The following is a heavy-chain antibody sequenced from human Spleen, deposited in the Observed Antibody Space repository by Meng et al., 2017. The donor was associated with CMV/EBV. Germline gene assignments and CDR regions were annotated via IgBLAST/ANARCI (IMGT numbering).Heavy chain of an antibody. CDR3: ARDHTISAYYGMDV. J-gene: IGHJ6*02. V-gene: IGHV4-30-4*01. Sequence: SETLSLTCTVSGDSISSGDYYWSWIRQPPGKGLEWIGYIYYSGSTYFNPSLTSRVTISLDTSKNQFSLRLSSVTAADRAVYYCARDHTISAYYGMDVWGQGTTVTVSS. CDR1: GDSISSGDYY. CDR2: IYYSGST. D-gene: IGHD3-9*01.